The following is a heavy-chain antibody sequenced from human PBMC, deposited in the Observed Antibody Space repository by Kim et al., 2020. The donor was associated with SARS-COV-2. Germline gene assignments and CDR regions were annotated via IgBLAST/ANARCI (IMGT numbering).Heavy chain of an antibody. D-gene: IGHD2-2*01. V-gene: IGHV4-34*01. Sequence: SETLSLTCAVYGGSFSGYYWSWIRQPPGKGLEWIGEINHSGSTNYNPSLKSRVTISVDTSKNQFSLKLSSVTAADTAVYYCARGGSPPTVVVPAASYYYYGMDVWGQGTTVTVSS. CDR3: ARGGSPPTVVVPAASYYYYGMDV. CDR2: INHSGST. CDR1: GGSFSGYY. J-gene: IGHJ6*02.